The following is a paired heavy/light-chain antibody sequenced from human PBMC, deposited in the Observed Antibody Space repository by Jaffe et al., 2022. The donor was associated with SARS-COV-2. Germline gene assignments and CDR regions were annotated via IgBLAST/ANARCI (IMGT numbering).Heavy chain of an antibody. J-gene: IGHJ6*02. CDR2: ISGDGSST. D-gene: IGHD6-13*01. CDR1: GFTFDDYA. CDR3: AKDSSTWYGHYHYAMAV. V-gene: IGHV3-43*02. Sequence: EVQLVESGGGVVQPGGSLRLSCAASGFTFDDYAMHWVRQAPGKGLEWVSLISGDGSSTYYADSVKGRFTISRDNSKNSLYLQMNSLRTEDTALYYCAKDSSTWYGHYHYAMAVWGQGTTVTVSS.
Light chain of an antibody. CDR3: QQSYSTPPT. V-gene: IGKV1-39*01. Sequence: DSQMTQSPSSLSASVGDRVTITCRASQSINSNLNWYQQKPGKAPKLLIYAASSLQSGVSSRFSGSGSGTDFTLTISTLQPEDFATYYCQQSYSTPPTFGGGTKVEI. CDR1: QSINSN. J-gene: IGKJ4*01. CDR2: AAS.